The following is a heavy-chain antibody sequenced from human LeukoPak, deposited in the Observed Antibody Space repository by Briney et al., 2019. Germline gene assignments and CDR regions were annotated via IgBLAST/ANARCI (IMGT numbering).Heavy chain of an antibody. D-gene: IGHD2-2*01. Sequence: GGSLRLSCAASGFTFSSYTMSWVRQAPGKGLEWVSAISGSGGSTYYADSVKGRFTISRDNSKNTLYLQMNSLRAEDTAVYYCAKDTIVVPAAGAFDIWGQGTMVTVSS. CDR2: ISGSGGST. V-gene: IGHV3-23*01. CDR1: GFTFSSYT. J-gene: IGHJ3*02. CDR3: AKDTIVVPAAGAFDI.